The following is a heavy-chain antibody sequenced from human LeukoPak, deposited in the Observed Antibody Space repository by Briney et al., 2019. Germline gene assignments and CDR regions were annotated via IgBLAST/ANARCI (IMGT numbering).Heavy chain of an antibody. V-gene: IGHV3-48*04. J-gene: IGHJ4*02. CDR1: GFTFTNYG. Sequence: GGSRRLSCAASGFTFTNYGMNWVRQAPGKGLEWISYISTSGNTINYADSAKGRFTISRDNAKHSLYLQMNSLRAEDTALYYCATDRPRAGTVDYWGQGTLVTVSS. CDR2: ISTSGNTI. CDR3: ATDRPRAGTVDY. D-gene: IGHD1-7*01.